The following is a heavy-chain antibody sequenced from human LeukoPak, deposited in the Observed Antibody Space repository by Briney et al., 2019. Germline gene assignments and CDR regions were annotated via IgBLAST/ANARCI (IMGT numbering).Heavy chain of an antibody. V-gene: IGHV3-53*01. CDR2: IYSGGST. CDR3: AKDLTYYDILTGYEFGY. Sequence: GGSLRPSCAASGFTVSSNYMSWVRQAPGKGLEWVSVIYSGGSTYYADSVKGRFTISRDNSKNTLYLQMNSLRAEDTAVYYCAKDLTYYDILTGYEFGYWGQGTLVTVSS. D-gene: IGHD3-9*01. CDR1: GFTVSSNY. J-gene: IGHJ4*02.